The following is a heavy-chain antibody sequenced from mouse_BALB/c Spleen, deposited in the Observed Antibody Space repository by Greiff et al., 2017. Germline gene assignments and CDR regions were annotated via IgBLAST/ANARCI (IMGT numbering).Heavy chain of an antibody. J-gene: IGHJ4*01. CDR2: IRNKANGYTT. CDR1: GFTFTDYY. D-gene: IGHD2-12*01. V-gene: IGHV7-3*02. CDR3: ARDYDEGYYAMDY. Sequence: EVKLMESGGGLVQPGGSLRLSCATSGFTFTDYYMSWVRQPPGKALEWLGFIRNKANGYTTEYSASVKGRFTISRDNSQSILYLQMNTLRAEDSATYYCARDYDEGYYAMDYWGQGTSVTVSS.